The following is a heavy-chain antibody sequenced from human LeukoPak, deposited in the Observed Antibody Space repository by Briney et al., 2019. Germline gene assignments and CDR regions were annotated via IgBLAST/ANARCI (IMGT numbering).Heavy chain of an antibody. V-gene: IGHV6-1*01. CDR3: AGDFPSASSWFTTLDS. CDR1: GESVFKNSSA. CDR2: SYYRSKRFN. J-gene: IGHJ4*02. Sequence: SQSLSHTCVISGESVFKNSSAWNWIRQSPSRGLEWLVRSYYRSKRFNSYVEYVKGRITISPDTYKMQFSLQMYSVTPEDTAVYYCAGDFPSASSWFTTLDSWGQGAQVIVSS. D-gene: IGHD6-13*01.